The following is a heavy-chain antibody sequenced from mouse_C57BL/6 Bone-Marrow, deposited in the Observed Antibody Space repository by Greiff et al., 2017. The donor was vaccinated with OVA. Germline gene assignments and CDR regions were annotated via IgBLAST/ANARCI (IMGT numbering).Heavy chain of an antibody. V-gene: IGHV3-6*01. J-gene: IGHJ4*01. Sequence: VQLQQSGPGLVKPSQSLSLTCSVTGYSITSGYYWNWIRQFPGNKLEWMGYISYDGSNNYNPSLKNRISITRDTSKNQFFLKLNSVTTEDTATYYCARRGYYGSSYAMDYWGQGTSVTVSS. D-gene: IGHD1-1*01. CDR1: GYSITSGYY. CDR3: ARRGYYGSSYAMDY. CDR2: ISYDGSN.